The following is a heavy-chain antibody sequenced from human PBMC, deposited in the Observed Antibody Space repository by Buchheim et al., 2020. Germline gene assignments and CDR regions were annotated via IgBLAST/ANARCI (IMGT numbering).Heavy chain of an antibody. V-gene: IGHV3-23*01. Sequence: EVQLLESGGGLVQPGGSLRLSCAASGFTFSSYAMSWVRQAPGKGLEWVSAISGSGGSTYYADSVKGRFTISRDNSKNTLYLQMNSLRAEDTAVYYCASIQVLGFLEWLLHNGPDYWGQGTL. CDR1: GFTFSSYA. CDR3: ASIQVLGFLEWLLHNGPDY. J-gene: IGHJ4*02. CDR2: ISGSGGST. D-gene: IGHD3-3*01.